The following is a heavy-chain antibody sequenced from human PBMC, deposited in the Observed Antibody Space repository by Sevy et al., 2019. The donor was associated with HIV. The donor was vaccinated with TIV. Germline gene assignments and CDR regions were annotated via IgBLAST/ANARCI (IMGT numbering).Heavy chain of an antibody. J-gene: IGHJ5*02. V-gene: IGHV1-18*01. CDR2: ISAYNGNT. CDR3: ARDRSIVVVPAAPLGWFDP. D-gene: IGHD2-2*01. Sequence: ASVKVSCKASGYTFTSYGISWVRQAPGQGIEWMGWISAYNGNTNYAQKLQGRVTMTTDTSTSTAYMELRSLRSDDTAVYYCARDRSIVVVPAAPLGWFDPWGQGTLVTVSS. CDR1: GYTFTSYG.